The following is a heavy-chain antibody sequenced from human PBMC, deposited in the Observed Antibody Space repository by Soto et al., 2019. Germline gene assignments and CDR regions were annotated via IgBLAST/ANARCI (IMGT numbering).Heavy chain of an antibody. CDR1: GFTFSDYY. J-gene: IGHJ6*02. CDR3: ARDPVGWELLKPHYYYCGMDV. V-gene: IGHV3-11*06. D-gene: IGHD1-26*01. CDR2: ISSSSSYT. Sequence: GGSLRLSCAASGFTFSDYYMSWIRQAPGKGLEWVSHISSSSSYTNYADSAKGRFTISRDNAKNSLYLQMNSLRAEDTAVYYCARDPVGWELLKPHYYYCGMDVWGQGTTVTVSS.